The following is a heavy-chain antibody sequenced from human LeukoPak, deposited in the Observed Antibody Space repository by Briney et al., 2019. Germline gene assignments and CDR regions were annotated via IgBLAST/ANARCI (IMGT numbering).Heavy chain of an antibody. J-gene: IGHJ4*02. V-gene: IGHV4-34*01. Sequence: SETLSLTCAVYGGSFSGYYWSLIRQPPGKGLEWIGEINHSGSTNYNPSLKSRVTISVDTSKNQFSLKLSSVTAADTAVYYCARGEYSYGHDYWGQGTLVTVSS. CDR3: ARGEYSYGHDY. CDR2: INHSGST. CDR1: GGSFSGYY. D-gene: IGHD5-18*01.